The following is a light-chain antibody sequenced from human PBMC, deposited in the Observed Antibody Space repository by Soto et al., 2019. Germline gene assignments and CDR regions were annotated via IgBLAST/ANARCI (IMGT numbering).Light chain of an antibody. CDR2: DVS. J-gene: IGLJ1*01. Sequence: QSALTQPASVSGSPGQSITISCTGTSSDVGGYNYVSWYQQHPGKAPKLMIHDVSNRPSGVSNRFSGSKSGNTASLTISGLQAEDEAHYYCSSYTSSSTPYVFGTGTKLTVL. CDR1: SSDVGGYNY. CDR3: SSYTSSSTPYV. V-gene: IGLV2-14*01.